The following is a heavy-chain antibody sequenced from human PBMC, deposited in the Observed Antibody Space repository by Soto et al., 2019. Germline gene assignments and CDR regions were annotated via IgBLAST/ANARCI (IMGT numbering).Heavy chain of an antibody. J-gene: IGHJ4*02. CDR1: GGSISNHY. V-gene: IGHV4-59*11. D-gene: IGHD7-27*01. CDR2: IYYNGNT. CDR3: TRANWYSEY. Sequence: QVQLQQWGAGLLKPSETLSLTCSVSGGSISNHYWSWIRQPPGKGLEWIGYIYYNGNTNYNPSLKSRVTMSVDTSRNQISLKLTTVTAADTAVYYCTRANWYSEYWGQGTLVTVSS.